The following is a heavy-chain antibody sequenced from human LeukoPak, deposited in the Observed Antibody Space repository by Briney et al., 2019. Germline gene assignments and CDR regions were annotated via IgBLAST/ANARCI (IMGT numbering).Heavy chain of an antibody. J-gene: IGHJ4*02. CDR2: IIPILGIA. CDR3: ARDADSSGYITPDY. CDR1: GGTFSSYA. D-gene: IGHD3-22*01. V-gene: IGHV1-69*04. Sequence: SVKVSCKASGGTFSSYAISWVRQAPGQGLEWMGRIIPILGIANYAQKFQGRVTITADKSTSTAYMELSSLRSEDTAVYYCARDADSSGYITPDYWGQGTLVTASS.